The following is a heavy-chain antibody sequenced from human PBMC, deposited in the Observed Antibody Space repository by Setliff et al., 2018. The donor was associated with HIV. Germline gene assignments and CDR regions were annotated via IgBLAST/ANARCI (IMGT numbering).Heavy chain of an antibody. J-gene: IGHJ4*02. CDR2: ISGVGDDT. V-gene: IGHV3-23*01. D-gene: IGHD3-16*02. CDR3: VNNRYTVAISVDY. CDR1: GITFKTYS. Sequence: PGGSLRLSCAVSGITFKTYSMSWVRQAPGKGLEWVSSISGVGDDTSYGDSVKGRFKISRDNSKNTLYLQMNRLKPEDTAVYYCVNNRYTVAISVDYWGQGALVTVSS.